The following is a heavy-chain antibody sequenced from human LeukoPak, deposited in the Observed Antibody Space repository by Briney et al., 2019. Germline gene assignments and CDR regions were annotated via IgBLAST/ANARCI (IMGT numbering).Heavy chain of an antibody. CDR3: AKGRRSRVSSSTDY. Sequence: GGSLRLSCAASGFTFSSYAMHWVRQAPGKGLEWVSGISWNSGSIGYADSVKGRFTISRDNAKNSLYLQMNSLRPEDTALYYCAKGRRSRVSSSTDYWGQGTLVTVSS. V-gene: IGHV3-9*01. D-gene: IGHD6-6*01. CDR1: GFTFSSYA. CDR2: ISWNSGSI. J-gene: IGHJ4*02.